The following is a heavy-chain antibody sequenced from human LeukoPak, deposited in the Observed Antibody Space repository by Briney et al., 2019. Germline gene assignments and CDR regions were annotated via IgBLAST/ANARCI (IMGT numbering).Heavy chain of an antibody. Sequence: PGGSLRLSCAASGFTFSSYSMNWVRQAPGKGLEWVSSISSSSSYIYYADSVKGRFTISRDNAKNTLYLQMNSLRAEDTAVYYCTTELSTVVTYAFDIWGQGTMVTVSS. D-gene: IGHD4-23*01. J-gene: IGHJ3*02. CDR3: TTELSTVVTYAFDI. CDR2: ISSSSSYI. V-gene: IGHV3-21*03. CDR1: GFTFSSYS.